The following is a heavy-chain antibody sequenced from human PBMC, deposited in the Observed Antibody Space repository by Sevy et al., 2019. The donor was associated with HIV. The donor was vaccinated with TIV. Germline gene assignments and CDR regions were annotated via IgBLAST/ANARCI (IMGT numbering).Heavy chain of an antibody. J-gene: IGHJ3*02. D-gene: IGHD3-16*02. V-gene: IGHV4-4*07. CDR1: GGSISSYY. CDR3: ARDGDHYDYVWGSYRTHAFDI. CDR2: IYTSGST. Sequence: SETLSLTCTVSGGSISSYYWSWIRQPAGKGLEWIGRIYTSGSTNYNPSLKSRVTMSVDTSKNQFSLKLSSVTAADTAVHYCARDGDHYDYVWGSYRTHAFDIWGQGTMVTVSS.